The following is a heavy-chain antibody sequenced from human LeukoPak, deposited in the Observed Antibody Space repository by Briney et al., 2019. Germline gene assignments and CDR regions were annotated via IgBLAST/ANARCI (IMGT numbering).Heavy chain of an antibody. D-gene: IGHD3-22*01. V-gene: IGHV3-23*01. Sequence: GGSLRLSCAASGFTFNSYAMSWVRQAPGKGLEWVSAISGSGGSTYYADSVKGRFTISRDNSKNTLYLQMNSLRAEDTAVYYCAKGGAITMIVVVTPNAFDIWGQGTMVTVSS. CDR1: GFTFNSYA. CDR3: AKGGAITMIVVVTPNAFDI. J-gene: IGHJ3*02. CDR2: ISGSGGST.